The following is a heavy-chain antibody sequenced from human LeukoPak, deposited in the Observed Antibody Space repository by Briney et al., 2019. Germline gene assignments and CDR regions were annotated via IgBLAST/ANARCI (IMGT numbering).Heavy chain of an antibody. CDR3: ARDRGSGYPIDY. D-gene: IGHD3-10*01. Sequence: AASVRVSCKASGYTFTSYAMNWVRQAPGQGIEWMGWINPNSGGTNYAQKFQGRVTMTRDTSISTAYMELSRLRSDDTAVYYCARDRGSGYPIDYWGQGTLVTVSS. V-gene: IGHV1-2*02. CDR2: INPNSGGT. CDR1: GYTFTSYA. J-gene: IGHJ4*02.